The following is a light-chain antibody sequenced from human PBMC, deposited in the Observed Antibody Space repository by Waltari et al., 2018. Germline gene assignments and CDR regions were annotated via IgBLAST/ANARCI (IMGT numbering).Light chain of an antibody. Sequence: NFMLTQPHSMSESPGKTVIISCTRSSDSIASFSVQWFQQRPGSAPTTVFFEDNQRPSGVPDRFSGSIDSSSNSASLTISGLKPEDEADYYCQSYDGSSVVFGGGTKLTVL. CDR1: SDSIASFS. V-gene: IGLV6-57*04. CDR2: EDN. J-gene: IGLJ2*01. CDR3: QSYDGSSVV.